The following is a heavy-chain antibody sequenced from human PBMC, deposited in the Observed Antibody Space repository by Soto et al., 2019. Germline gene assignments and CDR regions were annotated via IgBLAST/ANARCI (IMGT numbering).Heavy chain of an antibody. Sequence: SVKVSCKASGCTFSSYSISWVRQAPGQGLEWMGGIIPIFGTANYAQKFQGRVTITADESTSTAYMELSSLRSEDTAVYYCASPNPYSSGWSFDYWGQGTLVTVSS. CDR3: ASPNPYSSGWSFDY. CDR1: GCTFSSYS. J-gene: IGHJ4*02. D-gene: IGHD6-19*01. CDR2: IIPIFGTA. V-gene: IGHV1-69*13.